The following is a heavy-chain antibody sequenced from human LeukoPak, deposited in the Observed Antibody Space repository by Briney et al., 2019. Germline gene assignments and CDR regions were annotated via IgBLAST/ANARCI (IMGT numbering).Heavy chain of an antibody. CDR3: ASTGGSYSNDAFDI. D-gene: IGHD1-26*01. J-gene: IGHJ3*02. CDR2: IYYSGST. V-gene: IGHV4-59*12. Sequence: SETLSLTCTVSGGSISSYYWSWIRQPPGKGLEWIGYIYYSGSTNYNPSLKSRVTISVDTSKNQFSLKLSSVTAADTAVYYCASTGGSYSNDAFDIWGQGTMVTVSS. CDR1: GGSISSYY.